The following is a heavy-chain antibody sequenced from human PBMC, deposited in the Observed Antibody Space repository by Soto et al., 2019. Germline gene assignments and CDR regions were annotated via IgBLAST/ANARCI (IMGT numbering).Heavy chain of an antibody. CDR2: ISSSSRYI. J-gene: IGHJ4*02. CDR1: GFAFSSYN. Sequence: PGGSLRLSCAASGFAFSSYNMNWVRQAPGKGLEWVSSISSSSRYIYNADSVKGRFTISRDNAKHSLYLQMNSLRAEDTAVYYCASDILTGYLDYWGQGTLVTVSS. V-gene: IGHV3-21*01. D-gene: IGHD3-9*01. CDR3: ASDILTGYLDY.